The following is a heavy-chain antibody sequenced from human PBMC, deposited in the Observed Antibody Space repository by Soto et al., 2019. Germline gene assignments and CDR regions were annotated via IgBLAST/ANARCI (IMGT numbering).Heavy chain of an antibody. CDR2: ISSSSSYT. CDR1: GFTFSDYY. Sequence: GGSLRLSCAASGFTFSDYYMSWIRQAPGKGLEWVSYISSSSSYTNYADSVKGRFTISRDNAKNSLYLQMNSLRAEDTAVYYCARGATVRYSSSWYDFDYWGQGT. D-gene: IGHD6-13*01. V-gene: IGHV3-11*05. J-gene: IGHJ4*02. CDR3: ARGATVRYSSSWYDFDY.